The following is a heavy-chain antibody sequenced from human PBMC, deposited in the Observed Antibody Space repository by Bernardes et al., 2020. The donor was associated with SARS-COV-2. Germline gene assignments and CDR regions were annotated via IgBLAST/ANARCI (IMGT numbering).Heavy chain of an antibody. V-gene: IGHV3-33*01. CDR3: SSQSSSWYGVDY. D-gene: IGHD6-13*01. Sequence: GGSLRLSCAASGFTFSSYGMHWVRQAPGKGLEWVAVIWYDGSNKYYADSVKGRFTISRDNSKNTRYLQMNSLRAEDTAVYYWSSQSSSWYGVDYWGQGTLVTVSS. J-gene: IGHJ4*02. CDR2: IWYDGSNK. CDR1: GFTFSSYG.